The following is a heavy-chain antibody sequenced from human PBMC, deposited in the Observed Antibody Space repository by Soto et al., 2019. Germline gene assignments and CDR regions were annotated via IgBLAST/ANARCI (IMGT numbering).Heavy chain of an antibody. V-gene: IGHV3-9*01. CDR1: GFSFDGFA. D-gene: IGHD5-12*01. CDR2: ISSTSHYI. CDR3: TKDTGGYPSYSHY. Sequence: GGSLRLSCAASGFSFDGFAMHWVRQAPGKGLEWVSSISSTSHYIDYADSVKGRFTISRDNAKNSLYLQMTSLRVEDTALYYRTKDTGGYPSYSHYWGRGTLVTVSS. J-gene: IGHJ4*02.